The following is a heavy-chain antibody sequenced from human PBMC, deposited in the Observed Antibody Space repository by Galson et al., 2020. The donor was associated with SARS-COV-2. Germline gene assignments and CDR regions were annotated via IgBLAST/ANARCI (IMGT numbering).Heavy chain of an antibody. D-gene: IGHD2-15*01. CDR1: GYTFTSYG. CDR3: ARDKADIVVVVAATNLGAFDS. J-gene: IGHJ3*02. Sequence: ASVKVSCKASGYTFTSYGISWVRQAPGQGLEWMGWISAYNGNTNYAQKLQGRVTMTTDTSTSTAYMELRSLRSDDTAVYYCARDKADIVVVVAATNLGAFDSWGQGTMVTVSS. CDR2: ISAYNGNT. V-gene: IGHV1-18*01.